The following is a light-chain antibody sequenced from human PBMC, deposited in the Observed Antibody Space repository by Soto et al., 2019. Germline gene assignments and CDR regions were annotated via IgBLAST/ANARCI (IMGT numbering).Light chain of an antibody. CDR2: GAS. Sequence: EIVLTQSPGTLSLSPGERATLSCWASQSVSSSYLAWYQQKPGQAPRLLIYGASTRATSIPDRFSGSGSGTDFTLTISKLEPEDFAVYYCQQYGSSPPYTFGQGTKLEIK. V-gene: IGKV3-20*01. J-gene: IGKJ2*01. CDR3: QQYGSSPPYT. CDR1: QSVSSSY.